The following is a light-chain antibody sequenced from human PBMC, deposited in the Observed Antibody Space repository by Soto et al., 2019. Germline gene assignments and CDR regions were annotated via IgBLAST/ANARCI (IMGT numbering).Light chain of an antibody. CDR2: KVS. V-gene: IGKV2-30*02. CDR3: MLGTHWPPMYT. J-gene: IGKJ2*01. CDR1: QSLVHSDGNTY. Sequence: DVVMTQSPLSLPVTPGQPASISCRSSQSLVHSDGNTYLNWFQQRPGQSPRRLIYKVSNRHSGVPDRLSGSGSGTDFTLKISRVEAEDVGVYYCMLGTHWPPMYTFGQGTKVDIK.